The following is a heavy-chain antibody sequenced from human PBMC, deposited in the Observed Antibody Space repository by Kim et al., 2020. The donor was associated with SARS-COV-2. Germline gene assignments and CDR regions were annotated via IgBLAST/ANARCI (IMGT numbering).Heavy chain of an antibody. D-gene: IGHD3-3*01. J-gene: IGHJ4*02. V-gene: IGHV3-23*01. CDR3: AKEDDFWSGYAN. Sequence: YNADSRKGRFTISRDNSKTTLYLQMNSLRAEDTAVYYCAKEDDFWSGYANWGQGTLVTVSS.